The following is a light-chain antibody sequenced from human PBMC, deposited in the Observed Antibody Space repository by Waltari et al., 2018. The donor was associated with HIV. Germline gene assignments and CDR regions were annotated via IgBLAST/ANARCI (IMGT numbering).Light chain of an antibody. CDR2: EVS. J-gene: IGLJ2*01. V-gene: IGLV2-23*02. Sequence: QSALTPPASVSGSPGQSIPIPCTGTSSNLVPWYQQHPGKAPKPIIYEVSKRPSGVSDRFSASKSGNTASLTISGLQAEDEADYHCCSYVGVVNSFVLFGGGTKLTVL. CDR3: CSYVGVVNSFVL. CDR1: SSNL.